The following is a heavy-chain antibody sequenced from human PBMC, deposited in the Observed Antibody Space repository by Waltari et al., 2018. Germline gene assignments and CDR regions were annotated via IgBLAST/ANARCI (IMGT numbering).Heavy chain of an antibody. CDR2: IHSDGRST. D-gene: IGHD6-6*01. V-gene: IGHV3-74*01. CDR1: GFRISGYW. J-gene: IGHJ4*02. Sequence: EVQLVESGGGLVQPGGSLRLSCAASGFRISGYWMPWVRQAPGKGLVWVSRIHSDGRSTSYADSVRGRFTISRDNAKNTVYLQMNSLRADDTAVYFCARDGLGSSHDYWGQGTLVTVSS. CDR3: ARDGLGSSHDY.